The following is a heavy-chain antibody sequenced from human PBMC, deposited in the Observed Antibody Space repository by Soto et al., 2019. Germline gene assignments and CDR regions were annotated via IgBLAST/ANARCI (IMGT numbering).Heavy chain of an antibody. V-gene: IGHV1-46*01. CDR1: GYTFINYY. J-gene: IGHJ4*02. Sequence: QVQLVQSGAEVQKPGASVKVSCKASGYTFINYYIHWMRQAPGHGLEWMAIINPTGGSTNYAQKCQGRLTLTMDTSTTTVYMELSSLTSEDTAIYYCARQLAAGDVWGQGTLVTVSS. CDR3: ARQLAAGDV. D-gene: IGHD2-8*02. CDR2: INPTGGST.